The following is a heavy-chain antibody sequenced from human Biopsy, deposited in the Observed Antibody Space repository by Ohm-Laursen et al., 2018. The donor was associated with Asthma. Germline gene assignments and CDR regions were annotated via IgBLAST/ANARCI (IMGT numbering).Heavy chain of an antibody. CDR3: ARMYFDFLTGQVHDAFAM. J-gene: IGHJ3*02. CDR1: GYTFINYA. D-gene: IGHD3-9*01. Sequence: GSSVKVSCKASGYTFINYAIHWVRQAPGHSLEWMGWINAANGNTKYSQKFQGRLTISRDTSASTAYMDLSSLRSEDTAVYYCARMYFDFLTGQVHDAFAMWGQGTMVTVSS. V-gene: IGHV1-3*01. CDR2: INAANGNT.